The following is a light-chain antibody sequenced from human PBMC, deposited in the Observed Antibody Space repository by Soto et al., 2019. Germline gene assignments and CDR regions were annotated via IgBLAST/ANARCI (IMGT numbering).Light chain of an antibody. CDR1: QSVSSNY. J-gene: IGKJ5*01. V-gene: IGKV3-20*01. CDR3: MQTIQVHSIA. Sequence: EIVFTQSPGTLSLSPGERATLSCRASQSVSSNYLAWYQQKPGQAPRLLIYGASSRANGIPDRFSGSGAGTEFTLKISRVEAEDVGFYYCMQTIQVHSIAFGQGTRLEIK. CDR2: GAS.